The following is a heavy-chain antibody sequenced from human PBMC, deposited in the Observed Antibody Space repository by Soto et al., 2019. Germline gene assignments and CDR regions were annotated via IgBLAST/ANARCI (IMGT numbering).Heavy chain of an antibody. V-gene: IGHV3-21*01. CDR3: ARAQYCSSTSCYTGGAFDI. CDR2: ISSSISYI. J-gene: IGHJ3*02. Sequence: RXSCAASGFTFSXCSINWLLQAPGKGLDWVSSISSSISYIYYADSVKGRFTISRDNSKNSLYLQMNSLRAENTAVYYCARAQYCSSTSCYTGGAFDIWGQGTMVTVSS. D-gene: IGHD2-2*02. CDR1: GFTFSXCS.